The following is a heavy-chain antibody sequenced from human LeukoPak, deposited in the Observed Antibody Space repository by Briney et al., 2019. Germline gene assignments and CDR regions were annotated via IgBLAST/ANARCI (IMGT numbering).Heavy chain of an antibody. D-gene: IGHD1-26*01. CDR1: GFTFSSYA. CDR2: ISGSGGST. Sequence: PGGSLRLSCAASGFTFSSYAMSWVRQAPGKGLEWVSAISGSGGSTYYADSVKGRFTISRDNSKNTLYLQMNSLRAEDTAVCYCAKGGIVSVSPFFDYWGQGTLVTVSS. V-gene: IGHV3-23*01. CDR3: AKGGIVSVSPFFDY. J-gene: IGHJ4*02.